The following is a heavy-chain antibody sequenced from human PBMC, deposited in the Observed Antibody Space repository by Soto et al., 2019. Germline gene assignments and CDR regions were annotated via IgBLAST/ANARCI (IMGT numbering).Heavy chain of an antibody. J-gene: IGHJ5*02. CDR3: ARGALGAQDWFDP. CDR1: GGSISSYY. D-gene: IGHD3-16*01. CDR2: IYYSGST. Sequence: SETLSLTCTVSGGSISSYYWSWIRQPPGKGLEWIGYIYYSGSTNHNPSLRSRVTISVDTSKNQFSLKLSSVTAADTAVYYCARGALGAQDWFDPWGQGTLVTVSS. V-gene: IGHV4-59*01.